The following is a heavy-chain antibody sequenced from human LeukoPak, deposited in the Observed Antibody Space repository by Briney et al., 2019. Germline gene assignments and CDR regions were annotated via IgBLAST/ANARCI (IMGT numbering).Heavy chain of an antibody. V-gene: IGHV5-10-1*01. CDR3: ASQLYSSGWVDY. CDR2: IDPSDSYT. D-gene: IGHD6-19*01. J-gene: IGHJ4*02. Sequence: GESLKISCKGSGYSFTSYWISWVRQMPGKGLEWMGRIDPSDSYTNYSPSFQGHVTISADKSISTAYLQWSSLRASDTAKYYCASQLYSSGWVDYWGQGTLVTVSS. CDR1: GYSFTSYW.